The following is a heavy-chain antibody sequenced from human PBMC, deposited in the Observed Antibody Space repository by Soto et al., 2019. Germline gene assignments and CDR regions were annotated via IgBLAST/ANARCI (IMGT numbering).Heavy chain of an antibody. CDR1: GYTFSSYG. D-gene: IGHD3-16*01. J-gene: IGHJ6*03. CDR2: ISVDNGNT. CDR3: ASFKQGDNIIPIGNPYYYYMDV. V-gene: IGHV1-18*01. Sequence: QVQLVQSGPEVKKPGASVKVSCKASGYTFSSYGISWVRQAPGQGVEWMAWISVDNGNTNFTQRFQGRVTMTTDTGASTVYMELRSSISDDTAVYYCASFKQGDNIIPIGNPYYYYMDVLGEGTTVTVSS.